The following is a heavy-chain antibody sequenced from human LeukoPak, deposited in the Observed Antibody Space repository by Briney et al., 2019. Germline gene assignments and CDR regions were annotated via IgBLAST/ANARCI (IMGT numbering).Heavy chain of an antibody. CDR3: ARGLVVVSGGDY. Sequence: TSETLSLTCTVSGGSISSYYWSWIRQPPGKGLEWIGYIYYSGSTNCNPSLKSRVTISADTSKNQFSLKLSSVTAADTAVYYCARGLVVVSGGDYWGQGTLVTVSS. D-gene: IGHD2-21*02. CDR1: GGSISSYY. CDR2: IYYSGST. J-gene: IGHJ4*02. V-gene: IGHV4-59*01.